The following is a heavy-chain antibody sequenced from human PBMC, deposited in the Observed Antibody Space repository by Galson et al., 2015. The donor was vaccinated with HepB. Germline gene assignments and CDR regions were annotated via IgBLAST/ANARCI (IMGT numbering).Heavy chain of an antibody. V-gene: IGHV1-18*04. J-gene: IGHJ4*02. CDR2: ISAYNGNT. CDR3: ARRGEGLGELSFSY. Sequence: SVKVSCKASGYTFTSYGISWVRQAPGQGLEWMGWISAYNGNTNYAQKLQGRVTMTTDTSSSTAYMELRSLRSDDTAVYYCARRGEGLGELSFSYWGQGTLVTVPS. CDR1: GYTFTSYG. D-gene: IGHD3-16*02.